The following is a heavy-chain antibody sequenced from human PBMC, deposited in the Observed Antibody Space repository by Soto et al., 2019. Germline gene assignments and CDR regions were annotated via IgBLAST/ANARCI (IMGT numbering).Heavy chain of an antibody. D-gene: IGHD3-10*01. Sequence: ASVKVSCKXSGYTFTSYAMHWVRQAPGQRLEWMGWINAGNGNTKYSQKFQGRVTITRDTSASTAYMELSSLRSEDTAVYYCARERTMVRWDGMDVWGQGTTVTVSS. V-gene: IGHV1-3*01. CDR2: INAGNGNT. CDR3: ARERTMVRWDGMDV. J-gene: IGHJ6*02. CDR1: GYTFTSYA.